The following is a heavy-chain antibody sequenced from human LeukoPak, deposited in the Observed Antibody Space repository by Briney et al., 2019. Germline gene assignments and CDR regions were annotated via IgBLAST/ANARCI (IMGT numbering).Heavy chain of an antibody. CDR1: GVSISTYY. Sequence: SETLSLTCSVSGVSISTYYWIWIRQPPAKGLEWMGFFSYSGSTKYNPSLKSRVTISVDTSKNQFSLKLSSVTAADTAVYYCARRPDGLGWFDPWGQGTLVTVSS. CDR3: ARRPDGLGWFDP. CDR2: FSYSGST. J-gene: IGHJ5*02. V-gene: IGHV4-59*08. D-gene: IGHD2-21*01.